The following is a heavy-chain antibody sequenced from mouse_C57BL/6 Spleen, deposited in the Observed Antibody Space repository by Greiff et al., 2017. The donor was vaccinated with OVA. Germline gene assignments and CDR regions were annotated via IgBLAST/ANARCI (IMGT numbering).Heavy chain of an antibody. D-gene: IGHD2-5*01. J-gene: IGHJ3*01. CDR3: ARKEDYSNSFAY. CDR2: ISDGGSYT. Sequence: GQRVESGGGLVKPGGSLKLSCAASGFPFSSYAMSWVRQTPEKRLEWVATISDGGSYTYYPDNVKGRFTISRDNAKNNLYLQMSHLKSEDTAMYYCARKEDYSNSFAYWGQGTLVTVSA. V-gene: IGHV5-4*01. CDR1: GFPFSSYA.